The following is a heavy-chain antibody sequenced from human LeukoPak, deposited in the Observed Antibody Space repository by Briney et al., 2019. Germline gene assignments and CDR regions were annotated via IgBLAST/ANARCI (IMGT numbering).Heavy chain of an antibody. V-gene: IGHV3-21*01. CDR3: ARPPFMDAPMAFYWYFDL. J-gene: IGHJ2*01. CDR1: GFTFSGYS. CDR2: IGSTSTYM. D-gene: IGHD5-18*01. Sequence: GESLRLSCTASGFTFSGYSMSWVRQDPGKGLEWVSSIGSTSTYMYYADSVKGRFTISRDNAKISLYLQMNSLRAEDTAVYYCARPPFMDAPMAFYWYFDLWGRGTLVTVSS.